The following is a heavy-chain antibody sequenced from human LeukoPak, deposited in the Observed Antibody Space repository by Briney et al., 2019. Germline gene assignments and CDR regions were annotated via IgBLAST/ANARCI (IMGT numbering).Heavy chain of an antibody. D-gene: IGHD6-13*01. CDR2: INHSGST. CDR3: AREVNSSTWRPLDF. J-gene: IGHJ4*02. V-gene: IGHV4-34*01. CDR1: GGSFSGYY. Sequence: SETLSLTCAVYGGSFSGYYWSWIRQPPGKGLEWIGEINHSGSTNYNPSLKSRVTISVDTSKNQFSLKLTSMTAADTAVYYCAREVNSSTWRPLDFWGQGTLVTVSS.